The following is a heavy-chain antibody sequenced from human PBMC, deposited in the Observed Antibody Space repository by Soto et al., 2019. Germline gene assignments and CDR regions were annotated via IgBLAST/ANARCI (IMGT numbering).Heavy chain of an antibody. V-gene: IGHV5-51*01. J-gene: IGHJ6*02. Sequence: PGESLKISCKGSGYSFTSYWIGWVRQMPGKGLEWMGIIYPGDSDIRYSPSFQGQVTISADKSISTAYLQWSSLKASDTAMYYCARTPGIPRYYYYGMDVWGQGTTVTVSS. CDR1: GYSFTSYW. CDR3: ARTPGIPRYYYYGMDV. CDR2: IYPGDSDI. D-gene: IGHD6-13*01.